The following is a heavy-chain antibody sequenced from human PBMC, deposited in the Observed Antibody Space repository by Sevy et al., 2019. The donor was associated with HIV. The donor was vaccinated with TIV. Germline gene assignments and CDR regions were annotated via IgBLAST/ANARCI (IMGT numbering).Heavy chain of an antibody. CDR2: ISGSGGST. CDR1: GFTFSSYA. J-gene: IGHJ4*02. V-gene: IGHV3-23*01. Sequence: WGSLRLSCAASGFTFSSYAMSWVRQAPGKGLEWVSAISGSGGSTYYADSVKGRFTISRDNSKNTLYLQMNSLRAEDTAVYYCAKDSASRPYYYDSSGPYYFDYWGQGTLVTVSS. CDR3: AKDSASRPYYYDSSGPYYFDY. D-gene: IGHD3-22*01.